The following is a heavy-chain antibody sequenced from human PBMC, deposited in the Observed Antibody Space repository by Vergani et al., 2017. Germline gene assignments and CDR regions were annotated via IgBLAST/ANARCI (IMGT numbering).Heavy chain of an antibody. CDR3: AKETQDDTVEAPAAIQGTFDN. V-gene: IGHV3-33*06. CDR1: GLTFSNYA. Sequence: QVQLVESGGGVVQPGRSLRLSCAASGLTFSNYAMHWVRQAPGKGLEWVAVIWSDGSKKYYGDSVRGRFTISRDNSKNTLYLQMNSLRAEDTAVYYCAKETQDDTVEAPAAIQGTFDNWGQGTLVNVSS. D-gene: IGHD2-2*02. CDR2: IWSDGSKK. J-gene: IGHJ4*02.